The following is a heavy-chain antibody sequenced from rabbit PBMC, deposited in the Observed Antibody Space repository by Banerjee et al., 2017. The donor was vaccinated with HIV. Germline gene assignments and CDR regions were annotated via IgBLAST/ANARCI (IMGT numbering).Heavy chain of an antibody. D-gene: IGHD6-1*01. V-gene: IGHV1S45*01. CDR2: IYGGGSGSS. J-gene: IGHJ3*01. CDR3: ARSQYGGDVGNAYATRLDL. Sequence: QEQLVESGGGLVQPEGSLTLTCTASGLTISSYYYMCWVRQAPGKGLEWIACIYGGGSGSSYYANWAKGRFTISKTSSTTVTLQMTSLTAADTATYFCARSQYGGDVGNAYATRLDLWGPGTLVTV. CDR1: GLTISSYYY.